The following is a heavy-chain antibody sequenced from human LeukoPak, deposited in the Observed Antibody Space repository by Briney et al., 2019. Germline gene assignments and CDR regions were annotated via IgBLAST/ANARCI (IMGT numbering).Heavy chain of an antibody. CDR2: INWNGGST. CDR3: ARDGNYGQNFDY. D-gene: IGHD4-17*01. CDR1: GFTFSSYW. V-gene: IGHV3-20*04. J-gene: IGHJ4*02. Sequence: PGGSLRLSCAGSGFTFSSYWMHWVRQAPGKGLEWVSGINWNGGSTGYADSVKGRFTISRDNAKNSLYLQMNSLRAEDTALYYCARDGNYGQNFDYWGQGTLVTVSS.